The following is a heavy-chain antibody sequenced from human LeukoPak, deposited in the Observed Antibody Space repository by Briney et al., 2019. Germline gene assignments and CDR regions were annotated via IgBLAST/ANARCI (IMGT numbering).Heavy chain of an antibody. CDR2: VRGSGSDT. CDR1: GFMFSNHA. D-gene: IGHD5-12*01. Sequence: GGSLRLSCAASGFMFSNHAMSWVRQAPGKGLEWVSAVRGSGSDTYYADSVKGRFTISRDNSKNTLHLQMNSLRAEDTAIYYCAKTSRVNSAYDSPFDYWGQGTLVTVSS. J-gene: IGHJ4*02. V-gene: IGHV3-23*01. CDR3: AKTSRVNSAYDSPFDY.